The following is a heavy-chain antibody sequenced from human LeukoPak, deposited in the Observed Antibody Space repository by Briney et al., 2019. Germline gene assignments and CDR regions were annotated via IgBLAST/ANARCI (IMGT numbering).Heavy chain of an antibody. CDR2: ISYSGSP. CDR3: AKMAYSGHDKGLGYNCFDP. CDR1: GGPISSYH. J-gene: IGHJ5*02. Sequence: SETLSLTCTVSGGPISSYHWSWLRQPPGKGLEWIGYISYSGSPNYNPSLKRRVTIAVETSKNQFSLKLTSMTAADTAVYYCAKMAYSGHDKGLGYNCFDPWGQGTLVTVSS. V-gene: IGHV4-59*01. D-gene: IGHD1-26*01.